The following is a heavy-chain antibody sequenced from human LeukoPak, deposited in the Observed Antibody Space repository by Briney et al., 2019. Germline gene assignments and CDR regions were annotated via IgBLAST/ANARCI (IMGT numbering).Heavy chain of an antibody. V-gene: IGHV3-48*03. CDR3: ARGDKIRLGSPIVHSSGWYMFDY. Sequence: GGSLRLSCVASGFIFSSCEMNWVRQAPGKGLEWVSYISSGGNTIYYADSVKGRFTISRDNAKNSLYLQMNSLRAEDTALYYCARGDKIRLGSPIVHSSGWYMFDYWGQGTLVTVSS. D-gene: IGHD6-19*01. J-gene: IGHJ4*02. CDR1: GFIFSSCE. CDR2: ISSGGNTI.